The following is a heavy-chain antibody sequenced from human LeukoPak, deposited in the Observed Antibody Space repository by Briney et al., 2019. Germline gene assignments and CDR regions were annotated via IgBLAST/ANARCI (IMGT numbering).Heavy chain of an antibody. J-gene: IGHJ3*02. CDR1: GGTFSSYA. D-gene: IGHD7-27*01. CDR3: ARANWGSSAFDI. Sequence: ASVKVSFKASGGTFSSYAISWVRQAPGQGLEWMGGIIPIFGTANYAQKFQGRVTITADESTSTAYMELSSPRSEDTAVYYCARANWGSSAFDIWGQGTMVTVSS. V-gene: IGHV1-69*13. CDR2: IIPIFGTA.